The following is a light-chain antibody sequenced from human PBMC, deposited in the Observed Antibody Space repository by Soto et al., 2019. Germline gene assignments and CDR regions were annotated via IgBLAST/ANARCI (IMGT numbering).Light chain of an antibody. Sequence: DIQMTQSPSSVSASVGDRVTITCRASQDISSWLAWYQQKPGKAPKIMIYAASSLQGGVPSRFSGSGSGTDFTLTISSLQPEDFATYYCQQASSFPPTFGQGTRLDIK. CDR3: QQASSFPPT. CDR1: QDISSW. V-gene: IGKV1-12*01. J-gene: IGKJ5*01. CDR2: AAS.